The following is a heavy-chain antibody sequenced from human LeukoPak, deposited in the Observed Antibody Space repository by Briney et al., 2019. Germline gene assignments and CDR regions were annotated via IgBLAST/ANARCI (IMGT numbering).Heavy chain of an antibody. D-gene: IGHD1-26*01. J-gene: IGHJ5*02. CDR2: FDPEDGET. V-gene: IGHV1-24*01. CDR1: GYTFTGYY. CDR3: ATGRWELPGTP. Sequence: ASVKVSCKASGYTFTGYYMHWVRQAPGKGLEWMGGFDPEDGETIYAQKFQGRVTMTEDTSTDTAYMELSSLRSEDTAVYYCATGRWELPGTPWGQGTLVTVSS.